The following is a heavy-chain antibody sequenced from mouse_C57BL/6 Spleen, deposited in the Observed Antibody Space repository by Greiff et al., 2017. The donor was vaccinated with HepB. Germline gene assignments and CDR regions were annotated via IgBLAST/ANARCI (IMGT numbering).Heavy chain of an antibody. V-gene: IGHV2-6-1*01. CDR2: IWSDGST. Sequence: QVQLKQSGPGLVAPSQSLSITCTVSGFSLTSYGVHWARQPPGKGLEWLVVIWSDGSTTYNSALKSRLSISKDNSKSQVFLKMNSLQTDDTAMYYCARHDYYGPYAMDYWGQGTSVTVSS. CDR3: ARHDYYGPYAMDY. J-gene: IGHJ4*01. CDR1: GFSLTSYG. D-gene: IGHD1-1*01.